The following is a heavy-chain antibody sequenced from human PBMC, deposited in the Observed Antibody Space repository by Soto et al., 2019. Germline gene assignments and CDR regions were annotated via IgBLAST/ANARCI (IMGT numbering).Heavy chain of an antibody. D-gene: IGHD2-8*01. CDR3: AKARCTTSNCYVPDY. J-gene: IGHJ4*02. V-gene: IGHV3-23*01. CDR2: ISGSGGSP. Sequence: RLCCASCRCRVSTYTMSWLRKVPGKGLEWVSAISGSGGSPSYADSVQGRFTISRDNPKKTLYLQMNSLRAEDTAVYYCAKARCTTSNCYVPDYGGQGTLVTVSS. CDR1: RCRVSTYT.